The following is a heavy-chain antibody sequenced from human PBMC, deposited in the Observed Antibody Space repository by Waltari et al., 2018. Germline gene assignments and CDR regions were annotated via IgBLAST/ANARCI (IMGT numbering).Heavy chain of an antibody. J-gene: IGHJ4*02. Sequence: QVQLVESGGGVVQPGRSLRLSCAASGFTFSSYGMDWVRQAPGKGLGWGAALSQDGSNGNYADSVKGRFTIARDNSKNTVYLQMSSLRGEDTAVYSCARDRRTYYDAWSGATGIDYWGQGTLVTVSS. D-gene: IGHD3-3*01. CDR2: LSQDGSNG. CDR1: GFTFSSYG. V-gene: IGHV3-30-3*01. CDR3: ARDRRTYYDAWSGATGIDY.